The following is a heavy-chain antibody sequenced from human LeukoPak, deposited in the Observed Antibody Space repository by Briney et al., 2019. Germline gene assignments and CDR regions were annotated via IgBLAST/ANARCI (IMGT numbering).Heavy chain of an antibody. CDR3: ANGGILTVGGFDY. D-gene: IGHD3-9*01. V-gene: IGHV3-23*01. CDR2: ISGSGGST. CDR1: GFTLSSYA. Sequence: GGSLRLSCAASGFTLSSYAMSWVRQAPGKGLEWVSAISGSGGSTYYADSVKGRFTISRDNSKNTLYLQMNSLRAEDTAVYYCANGGILTVGGFDYWGQGTLVTVSS. J-gene: IGHJ4*02.